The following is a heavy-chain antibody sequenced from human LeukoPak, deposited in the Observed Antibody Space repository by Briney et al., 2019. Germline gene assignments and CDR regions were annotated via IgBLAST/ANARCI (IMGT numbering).Heavy chain of an antibody. CDR3: AREKDSYCDY. J-gene: IGHJ4*02. V-gene: IGHV3-33*01. CDR1: GFSFSSYG. CDR2: IWYDGSNK. Sequence: GGSLRLSCAASGFSFSSYGMHWVRQAPGKGLEWVATIWYDGSNKYYADSVKGRFTIPRDNSKNTLYLQMNSLRAEDTAVYYCAREKDSYCDYWGQGTLVTVSS.